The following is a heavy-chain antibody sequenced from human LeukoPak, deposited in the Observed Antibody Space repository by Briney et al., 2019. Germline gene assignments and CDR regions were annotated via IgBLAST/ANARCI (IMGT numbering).Heavy chain of an antibody. Sequence: ASVKVSCKASGYTFTSYYMHWVRQAPGQGLEWMGIINPSGGSTSYAQKFQGRVTMTRDTSTSTVYMELSSPRSEDTAVYYCASWNSGVVPAARNAFDIWGQGTMVTVSS. D-gene: IGHD2-2*01. CDR2: INPSGGST. CDR3: ASWNSGVVPAARNAFDI. J-gene: IGHJ3*02. CDR1: GYTFTSYY. V-gene: IGHV1-46*01.